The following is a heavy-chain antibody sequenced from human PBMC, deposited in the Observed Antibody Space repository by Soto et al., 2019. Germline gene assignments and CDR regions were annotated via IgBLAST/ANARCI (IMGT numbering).Heavy chain of an antibody. Sequence: QLQLQESGPGLVKPSETLSLTCTVSGGSISSSSYYWGWIRQPPGKGLEWIGSIYYSGSTYYNPSLKSRVTISVDTSKNQFSLKLSSVTAADTAVYYCARRREDDILTGYSNNWFDPWGQGTLVTVSS. CDR1: GGSISSSSYY. CDR3: ARRREDDILTGYSNNWFDP. V-gene: IGHV4-39*01. D-gene: IGHD3-9*01. J-gene: IGHJ5*02. CDR2: IYYSGST.